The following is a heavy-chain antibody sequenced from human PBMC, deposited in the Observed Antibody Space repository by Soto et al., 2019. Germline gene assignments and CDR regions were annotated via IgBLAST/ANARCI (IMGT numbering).Heavy chain of an antibody. V-gene: IGHV1-2*04. CDR2: INPNSGGT. CDR1: GYTFTSYA. CDR3: AREGIAAAVNFDY. Sequence: ASVKVSCKASGYTFTSYAMNWVRQAPGQGLEWMGWINPNSGGTNYAQKFQGWVTMTRDTSISTAYMELSRLRSDDTAVYYCAREGIAAAVNFDYWGQGTLVTVSS. J-gene: IGHJ4*02. D-gene: IGHD6-13*01.